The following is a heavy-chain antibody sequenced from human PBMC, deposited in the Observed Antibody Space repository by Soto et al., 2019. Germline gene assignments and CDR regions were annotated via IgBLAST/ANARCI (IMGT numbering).Heavy chain of an antibody. V-gene: IGHV3-66*01. CDR2: IYSGGST. D-gene: IGHD2-21*01. J-gene: IGHJ3*02. CDR3: ACTNVDCVHSAGGGAFGAFAI. Sequence: EVQLVASGGGSVQPGGSLRLSCADSGFTVSSNYMSWVGQAPGTGLEWVSVIYSGGSTSYADSVKGRCTISRDNSKNKQYLQRIGVRVEDTAADSCACTNVDCVHSAGGGAFGAFAIGGHVTMVTVA. CDR1: GFTVSSNY.